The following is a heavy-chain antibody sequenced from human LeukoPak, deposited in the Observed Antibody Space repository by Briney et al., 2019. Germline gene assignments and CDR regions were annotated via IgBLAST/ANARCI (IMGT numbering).Heavy chain of an antibody. CDR1: GFTFSNYE. J-gene: IGHJ5*02. V-gene: IGHV3-48*03. D-gene: IGHD2-2*01. CDR2: ITNSGYTI. Sequence: GGSLRLSCAASGFTFSNYEMNWVRQAPGKGLEWVSYITNSGYTIYYADSVKGRFTISRDNAKNSLYLQMNSLRAEDTAVYYCARGQSSSTSYNWFDPWGQGTLVTVSS. CDR3: ARGQSSSTSYNWFDP.